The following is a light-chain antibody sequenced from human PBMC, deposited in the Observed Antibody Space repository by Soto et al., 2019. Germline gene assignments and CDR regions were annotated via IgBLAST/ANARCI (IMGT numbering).Light chain of an antibody. J-gene: IGKJ2*01. CDR2: GAS. CDR1: QSVSSSY. CDR3: QQFGSSPRT. Sequence: EIVLTQSPGTLSLSPGERATLSCRASQSVSSSYLAWYQQKPGQAPRLLIYGASSRATGIPDRFSGSGSRTDFTLTISRLEPEDFAVYYCQQFGSSPRTLGQGTKLEIK. V-gene: IGKV3-20*01.